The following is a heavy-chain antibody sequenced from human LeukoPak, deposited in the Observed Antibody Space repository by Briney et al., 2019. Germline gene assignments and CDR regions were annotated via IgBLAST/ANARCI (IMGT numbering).Heavy chain of an antibody. Sequence: QTGGSLRLSCAASGFSFSDYGIHWVRQAPGKGLEWVALISYDGSNEYYANSVKGRFTISRDNSRNTVSLQMSSLRAGDMGLYYCAKPHCNGESCRGGDYWGQGTLVTVSS. CDR3: AKPHCNGESCRGGDY. D-gene: IGHD2-15*01. V-gene: IGHV3-30*18. J-gene: IGHJ4*02. CDR2: ISYDGSNE. CDR1: GFSFSDYG.